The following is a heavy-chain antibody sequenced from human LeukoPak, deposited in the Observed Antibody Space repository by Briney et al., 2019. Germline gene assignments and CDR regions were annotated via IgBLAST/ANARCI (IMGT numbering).Heavy chain of an antibody. Sequence: ASGTLSLTCAVSGGSISSSNWWSWVRQPPGRGLEWIGEIYHSGNTNYNSSLKSRVTMSVDKSKNQFSLKLSSVTAADTALYYCARENGSGGYAFDMWGQGTMVTVSS. CDR1: GGSISSSNW. CDR3: ARENGSGGYAFDM. CDR2: IYHSGNT. J-gene: IGHJ3*02. D-gene: IGHD3-10*01. V-gene: IGHV4-4*02.